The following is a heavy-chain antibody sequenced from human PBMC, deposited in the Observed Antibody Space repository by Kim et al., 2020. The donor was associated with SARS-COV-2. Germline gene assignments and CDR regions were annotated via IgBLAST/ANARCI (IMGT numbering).Heavy chain of an antibody. J-gene: IGHJ4*02. V-gene: IGHV3-7*04. Sequence: SVKGRVTISRDNAKNSLYLQMSNLRDEDTAVYYWARWDCPAKNCVGGFDYWGQGTLVTVSS. D-gene: IGHD2-15*01. CDR3: ARWDCPAKNCVGGFDY.